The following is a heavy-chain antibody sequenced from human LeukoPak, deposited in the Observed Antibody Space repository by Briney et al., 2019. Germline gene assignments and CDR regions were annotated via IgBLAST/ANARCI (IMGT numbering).Heavy chain of an antibody. D-gene: IGHD2-15*01. J-gene: IGHJ4*02. CDR1: GFTFSSYW. CDR3: ARSYCSGGSCYPLLFDY. V-gene: IGHV3-7*01. Sequence: GGSLRLSRAASGFTFSSYWMSWVRQAPGKGLEWVARIKKDGSEEYYVDSVKGRFTISRDNDKNSLYLQMNSLRAEDTAVYYCARSYCSGGSCYPLLFDYWGQGTLVSVCS. CDR2: IKKDGSEE.